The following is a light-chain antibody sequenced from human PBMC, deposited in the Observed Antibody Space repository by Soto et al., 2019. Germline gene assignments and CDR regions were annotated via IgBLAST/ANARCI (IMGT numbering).Light chain of an antibody. CDR3: SSYTSSSTL. V-gene: IGLV2-14*01. Sequence: QSVLTQPASVSGSPGQSNTISCTGTSSDVGGYNYVSWYQQHPGKAPKLMIYDVSNRPSGVSNRFSGSKSGNTASLTISGLQAEDEADYYCSSYTSSSTLFGTGTKVTVL. J-gene: IGLJ1*01. CDR2: DVS. CDR1: SSDVGGYNY.